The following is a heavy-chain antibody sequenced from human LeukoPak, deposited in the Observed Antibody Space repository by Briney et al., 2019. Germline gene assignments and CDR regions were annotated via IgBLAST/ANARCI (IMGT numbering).Heavy chain of an antibody. Sequence: PGGSLRLSCAASGFTFNSYWMNWARQAPGKGLEWVASINHNGNVNYYVDSVEGRFTISRDNAKNSLYLQMSNLRAEDTAVYFCARGGGLDVWGQGATVTVSS. V-gene: IGHV3-7*03. CDR1: GFTFNSYW. CDR3: ARGGGLDV. J-gene: IGHJ6*02. D-gene: IGHD3-16*01. CDR2: INHNGNVN.